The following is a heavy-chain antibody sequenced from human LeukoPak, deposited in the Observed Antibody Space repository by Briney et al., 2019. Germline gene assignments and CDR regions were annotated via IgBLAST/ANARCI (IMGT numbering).Heavy chain of an antibody. V-gene: IGHV4-38-2*01. CDR2: IYHSGST. CDR3: ATSWKRITMVRGVIAFFPFGY. Sequence: PSETLSLTCAVSGYSISSGYYWGWIRQPPGKGLEWIGSIYHSGSTYYNPSLKSRVSITVDTSKNQFSLKLSSVTAADTAVYYCATSWKRITMVRGVIAFFPFGYWGQGTLVTVSS. J-gene: IGHJ4*02. CDR1: GYSISSGYY. D-gene: IGHD3-10*01.